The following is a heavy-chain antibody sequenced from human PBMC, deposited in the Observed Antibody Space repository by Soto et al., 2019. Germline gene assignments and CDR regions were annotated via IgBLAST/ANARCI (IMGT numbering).Heavy chain of an antibody. CDR3: ARVWDIVVVPARLDAFDI. J-gene: IGHJ3*02. Sequence: GASVKVSCKASGYTFTSYYMHWVRQAPGQGLEWMGIINPSGGSTSYAQKFQGRVTMTRDTSTSTVYMELSSLRSEDTAVYYCARVWDIVVVPARLDAFDIWAQGTMVTVSS. CDR1: GYTFTSYY. V-gene: IGHV1-46*03. CDR2: INPSGGST. D-gene: IGHD2-2*01.